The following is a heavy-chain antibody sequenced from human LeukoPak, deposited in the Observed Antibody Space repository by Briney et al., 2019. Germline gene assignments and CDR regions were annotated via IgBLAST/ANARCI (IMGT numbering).Heavy chain of an antibody. J-gene: IGHJ4*02. CDR3: AREGSSFDY. D-gene: IGHD2-15*01. CDR1: GYIFTNNA. V-gene: IGHV1-3*01. Sequence: ASVKVSCKASGYIFTNNAMHWVRQAPGQRLEWMGWINAGKGDTKYSQKFQGRITITRDTSASTAYMELSSLRSEDTAVYYCAREGSSFDYWGQGTLVTVSS. CDR2: INAGKGDT.